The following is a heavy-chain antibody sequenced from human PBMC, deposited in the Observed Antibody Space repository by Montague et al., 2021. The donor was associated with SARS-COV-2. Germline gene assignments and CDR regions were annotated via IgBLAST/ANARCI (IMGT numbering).Heavy chain of an antibody. V-gene: IGHV3-23*01. Sequence: SLRLSCAASGFTFSNSAMNWVRQAPGKGLEWVSGSSGSDGGTHYADSVKGRFTISRDNSKNVLYLQMNSLRAEDTALYSCAKDSYYYGLGYGMDVWGQGTTVTVSS. J-gene: IGHJ6*02. CDR1: GFTFSNSA. CDR3: AKDSYYYGLGYGMDV. D-gene: IGHD3-10*01. CDR2: SSGSDGGT.